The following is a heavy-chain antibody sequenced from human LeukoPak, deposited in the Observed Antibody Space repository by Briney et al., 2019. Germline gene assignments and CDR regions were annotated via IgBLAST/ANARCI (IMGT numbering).Heavy chain of an antibody. D-gene: IGHD6-19*01. Sequence: GGSLILSCSASGFTFSTYAMHWVRQAPGKGLEYVSSVSSNVHSTHYADSVKGRFAISRDNSKNTLYLQMSSLRTEDTAVYYCVKDSKSSGWYVPPNFDYWGQGTLVTVSS. CDR2: VSSNVHST. J-gene: IGHJ4*02. V-gene: IGHV3-64D*09. CDR3: VKDSKSSGWYVPPNFDY. CDR1: GFTFSTYA.